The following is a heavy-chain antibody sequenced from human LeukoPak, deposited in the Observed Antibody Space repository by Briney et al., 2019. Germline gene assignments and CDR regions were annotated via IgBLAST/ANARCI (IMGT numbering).Heavy chain of an antibody. J-gene: IGHJ4*02. CDR3: ARAQYYYDSSGYYPARTPEYYFDY. CDR2: TYSGGST. V-gene: IGHV3-53*04. CDR1: GFTVSSNY. Sequence: GGSLRLSCAASGFTVSSNYMSWVRQAPGKGLEWVSVTYSGGSTYYADSVKGRFTISRHNSKNTLYLQMNSLRAEDTAVYYCARAQYYYDSSGYYPARTPEYYFDYWGQGTLVTVSS. D-gene: IGHD3-22*01.